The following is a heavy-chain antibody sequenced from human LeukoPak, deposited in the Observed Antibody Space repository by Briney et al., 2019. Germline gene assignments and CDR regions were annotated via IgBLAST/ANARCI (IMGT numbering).Heavy chain of an antibody. CDR1: GFTFSSYG. CDR3: AKLAGASTN. Sequence: PGGSLRLSCAASGFTFSSYGMQCVRQAPGKGLEWVAVISYDGSNKYYADSVKGRFTISRDNSKNTLYLQMNSLRAEDTAVYYCAKLAGASTNWGQGTLVTVSS. V-gene: IGHV3-30*18. J-gene: IGHJ4*02. CDR2: ISYDGSNK. D-gene: IGHD6-19*01.